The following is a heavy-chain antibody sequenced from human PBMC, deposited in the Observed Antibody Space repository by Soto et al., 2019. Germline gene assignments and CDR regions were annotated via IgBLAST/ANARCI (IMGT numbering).Heavy chain of an antibody. CDR1: GGSVSSGSYY. Sequence: SETLSLTCTVSGGSVSSGSYYWSWIRQPPGKGLEWIGYIYYSGSTKYNPSLKSRVTISVDTSKNQFSLKLSSVTAADTAVYYCARDRVGGGWLVVASDWGRGTLVTVSS. J-gene: IGHJ4*02. CDR2: IYYSGST. D-gene: IGHD6-19*01. CDR3: ARDRVGGGWLVVASD. V-gene: IGHV4-61*01.